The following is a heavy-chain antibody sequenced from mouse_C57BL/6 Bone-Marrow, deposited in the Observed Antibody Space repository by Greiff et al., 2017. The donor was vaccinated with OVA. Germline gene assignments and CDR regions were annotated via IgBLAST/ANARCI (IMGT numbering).Heavy chain of an antibody. CDR3: ARREDGNYGYFDY. CDR1: GFTFSDYY. D-gene: IGHD2-1*01. J-gene: IGHJ2*01. Sequence: EVKLMESEGGLVQPGSSMKLSCTASGFTFSDYYMAWVRQVPEKGLEWVANINYDGSSTYYLDSLKSRFIISRDNAKNILYLQMSSLKSEDTATYYCARREDGNYGYFDYWGQGTTLTVSS. CDR2: INYDGSST. V-gene: IGHV5-16*01.